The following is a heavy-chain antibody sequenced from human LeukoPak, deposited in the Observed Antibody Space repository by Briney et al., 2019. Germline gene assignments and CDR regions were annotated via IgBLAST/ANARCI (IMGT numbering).Heavy chain of an antibody. CDR2: ITSSSSNI. CDR3: ARVGGGFYGMDV. Sequence: PGGSLRLSCAASGFTFNPYSMNWVRQAPGKGLEWVSYITSSSSNIYYADSVKGRFTISRDNAKNSLYLQMNSLRAEDTAVYYCARVGGGFYGMDVWGQGKTVIVSS. CDR1: GFTFNPYS. J-gene: IGHJ6*02. V-gene: IGHV3-48*01. D-gene: IGHD3-16*01.